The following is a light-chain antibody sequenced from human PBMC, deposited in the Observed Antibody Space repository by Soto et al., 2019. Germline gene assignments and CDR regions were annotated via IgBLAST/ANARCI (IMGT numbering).Light chain of an antibody. CDR1: SSDVGGHNY. CDR3: GSYTGTNSFEV. CDR2: DVS. Sequence: QSALTQPASVSGSPGQSITLSCTGTSSDVGGHNYVTWYQQHPGKAPKLFIFDVSNRPSGVSNRFSGSKTGNTASLTISGLQAEDEADYYCGSYTGTNSFEVFGGGTKLTVL. J-gene: IGLJ2*01. V-gene: IGLV2-14*03.